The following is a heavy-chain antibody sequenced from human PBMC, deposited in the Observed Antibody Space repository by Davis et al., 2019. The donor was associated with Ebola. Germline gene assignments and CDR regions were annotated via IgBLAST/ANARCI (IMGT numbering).Heavy chain of an antibody. CDR1: GFPLNNYW. CDR2: IDEDGCDK. CDR3: ARFTLGGTHDY. D-gene: IGHD3-16*01. V-gene: IGHV3-7*01. J-gene: IGHJ4*02. Sequence: PGGSLRLSCAVSGFPLNNYWMSWVRQTPGKGLEWVANIDEDGCDKYNLDSVKDRFTIYRNIAKNSLYLQMNSLRVEDTATYRCARFTLGGTHDYWGQGTLVTVSS.